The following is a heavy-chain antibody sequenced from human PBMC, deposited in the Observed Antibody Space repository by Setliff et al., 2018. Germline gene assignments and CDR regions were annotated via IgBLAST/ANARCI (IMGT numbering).Heavy chain of an antibody. CDR2: IIPVFGAT. D-gene: IGHD4-4*01. V-gene: IGHV1-69*05. CDR3: ATEGGSTITRHYMDV. J-gene: IGHJ6*03. Sequence: ASVKVSCKASGGSFNTYAISWVRQAPGQGLEWLGGIIPVFGATNYAQKFQGRLTITTDKPTTTAYMELSSLRSDDTAVYYCATEGGSTITRHYMDVWGKGTTGTVSS. CDR1: GGSFNTYA.